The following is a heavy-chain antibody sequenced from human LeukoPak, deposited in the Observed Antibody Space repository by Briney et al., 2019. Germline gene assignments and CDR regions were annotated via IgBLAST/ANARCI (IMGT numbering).Heavy chain of an antibody. CDR2: VKDDGIST. Sequence: GGSLRLSCAASGFTFTKFWMHWVRQAPGRGLVWVSRVKDDGISTLYADSVKGRFTISRDNAKNTLYLQMNSLRADDTALYYCATGPYAAFEMWGQGTIVTVSS. CDR3: ATGPYAAFEM. CDR1: GFTFTKFW. D-gene: IGHD2-2*01. J-gene: IGHJ3*02. V-gene: IGHV3-74*01.